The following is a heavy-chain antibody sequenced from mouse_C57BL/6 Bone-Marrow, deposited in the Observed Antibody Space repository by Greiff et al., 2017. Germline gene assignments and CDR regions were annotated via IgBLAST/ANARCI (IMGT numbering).Heavy chain of an antibody. CDR1: GFTFSDYY. Sequence: EVNVVESGGGLVQPGGSLKLSCAASGFTFSDYYMHWVRQTPEKRLEWVAYISNGGGSTYYPDTVKGRFTISRDKTKNTLYLQMSRLKSEDTAMYYSASGGSCGYFDGWGTGTTVTVSS. J-gene: IGHJ1*03. CDR2: ISNGGGST. V-gene: IGHV5-12*01. CDR3: ASGGSCGYFDG.